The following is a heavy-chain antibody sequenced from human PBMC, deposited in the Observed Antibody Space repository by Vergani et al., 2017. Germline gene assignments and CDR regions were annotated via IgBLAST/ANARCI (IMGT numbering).Heavy chain of an antibody. Sequence: QVQLVESGGGVVQPGRSLRLSCAASGFTFSSYGMHWVRQAPGKGLEWVAVISYDGSNKYYADSVKGRFTISRDNSKNTLYLQMNSLRAEDTAVYYCARSAAANGMDVWGQGP. D-gene: IGHD6-25*01. CDR1: GFTFSSYG. V-gene: IGHV3-30*03. CDR3: ARSAAANGMDV. J-gene: IGHJ6*02. CDR2: ISYDGSNK.